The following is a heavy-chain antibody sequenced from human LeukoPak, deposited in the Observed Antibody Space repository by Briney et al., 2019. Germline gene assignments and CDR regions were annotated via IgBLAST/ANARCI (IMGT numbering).Heavy chain of an antibody. J-gene: IGHJ6*03. CDR3: ARGRFYYDTSGSYSYNYHMHV. D-gene: IGHD3-22*01. CDR2: ISWDGDST. CDR1: GFTFDDYA. Sequence: PGGSLRLSCAASGFTFDDYAIHWVRQAPGKGLEWVSLISWDGDSTHYTDSVKGRFTISRDNAKNSQYLQMNSLRVEDTAVYYCARGRFYYDTSGSYSYNYHMHVWGKGTTVTVSS. V-gene: IGHV3-43D*03.